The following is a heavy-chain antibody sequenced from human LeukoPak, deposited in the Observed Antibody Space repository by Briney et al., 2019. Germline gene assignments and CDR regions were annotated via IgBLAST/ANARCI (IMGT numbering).Heavy chain of an antibody. D-gene: IGHD3-16*01. CDR2: INSDGSST. CDR1: GFTRSSYW. CDR3: AREGGAFDI. Sequence: GGPLRLSCAASGFTRSSYWMHLVRQALGKGLVWVSRINSDGSSTSYADSVKGRFTISRDNAKNTLYLQMNSLRAEDTAVYYCAREGGAFDIWGQGTMVTVSS. J-gene: IGHJ3*02. V-gene: IGHV3-74*01.